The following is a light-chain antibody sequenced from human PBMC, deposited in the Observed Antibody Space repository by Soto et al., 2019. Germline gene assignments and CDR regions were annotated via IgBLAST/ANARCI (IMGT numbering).Light chain of an antibody. CDR1: QSVLYSSNNKNY. V-gene: IGKV4-1*01. J-gene: IGKJ1*01. Sequence: DIVMTQSPDSLAVSLGERATINCKSSQSVLYSSNNKNYLAWYQQKPGQPPKLLIYWASTRESGVPDRFSGSGSGTDFNLSISSLQAEDLAVYYCQQYYRPWTFGQGTKVEIK. CDR2: WAS. CDR3: QQYYRPWT.